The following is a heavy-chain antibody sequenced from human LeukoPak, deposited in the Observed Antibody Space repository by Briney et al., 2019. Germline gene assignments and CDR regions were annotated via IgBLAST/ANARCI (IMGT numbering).Heavy chain of an antibody. J-gene: IGHJ4*02. CDR1: GFNVNRNY. CDR2: IYTGGTV. V-gene: IGHV3-53*01. Sequence: GESLRLSCTLSGFNVNRNYMGWVRQAPGKGLEWVSVIYTGGTVHYADSVKGRFTISRDDSKNTLYLQMSHLRAEDTAVYYCARASTKSPLRFVLLFDHWGQGTLVTVSS. CDR3: ARASTKSPLRFVLLFDH. D-gene: IGHD3-10*01.